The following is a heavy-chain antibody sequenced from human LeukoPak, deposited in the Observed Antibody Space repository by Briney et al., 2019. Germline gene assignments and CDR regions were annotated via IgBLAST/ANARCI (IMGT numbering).Heavy chain of an antibody. CDR3: ARDHGDYVARVIDY. Sequence: GRSLRLSCAASGFTFSSYGMHWVRQAPGKGLEWVAVIWYDGSNKYYADSVKGRFTISRDNSKNTLYLQMNSLRAEDTAVYYCARDHGDYVARVIDYWGQGTLVTVSS. D-gene: IGHD4-17*01. V-gene: IGHV3-33*01. J-gene: IGHJ4*02. CDR2: IWYDGSNK. CDR1: GFTFSSYG.